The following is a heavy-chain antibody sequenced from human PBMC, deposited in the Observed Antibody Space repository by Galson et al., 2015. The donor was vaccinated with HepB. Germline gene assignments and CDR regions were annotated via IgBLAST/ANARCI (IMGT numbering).Heavy chain of an antibody. CDR1: GFTFSNYV. CDR3: ARGTPYNFDTSGYFPLYYLDY. D-gene: IGHD3-22*01. V-gene: IGHV3-23*01. Sequence: SLRLSCAASGFTFSNYVMTWVRQAPGKGLEWVSGIRGSGGSSSHADSVKARFPISRDNSKNTLSLQMSSLRAEDTAVYYCARGTPYNFDTSGYFPLYYLDYWGQGTLVTVSS. CDR2: IRGSGGSS. J-gene: IGHJ4*02.